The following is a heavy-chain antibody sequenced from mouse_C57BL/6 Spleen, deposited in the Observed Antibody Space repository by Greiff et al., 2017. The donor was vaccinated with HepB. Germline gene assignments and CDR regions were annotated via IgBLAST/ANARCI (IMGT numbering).Heavy chain of an antibody. D-gene: IGHD1-1*01. CDR1: GYTFTDYY. V-gene: IGHV1-19*01. CDR3: ARRGYYGRFAMDY. J-gene: IGHJ4*01. Sequence: VQLQQSGPVLVKPGASVKMSCKASGYTFTDYYMNWVKQSHGKSLEWIGVINPYNGGTSYNQKFKGKATLTVDKSSSTAYMELNSLTSEDSAVYYCARRGYYGRFAMDYWGQGTSVTVSS. CDR2: INPYNGGT.